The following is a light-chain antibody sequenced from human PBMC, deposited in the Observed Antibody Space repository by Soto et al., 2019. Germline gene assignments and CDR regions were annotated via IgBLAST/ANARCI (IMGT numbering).Light chain of an antibody. CDR3: GTWDSSLSAVV. J-gene: IGLJ2*01. V-gene: IGLV1-51*01. Sequence: QSVLTQPPSVSAASGQTVTISCSGSSSNIGNNYVSWYQQLPGTAPKLLIYDNNKRPSGIPDRFSGSKPGTSATLGITGLQTGDEADYYCGTWDSSLSAVVFGGGTKVTVL. CDR1: SSNIGNNY. CDR2: DNN.